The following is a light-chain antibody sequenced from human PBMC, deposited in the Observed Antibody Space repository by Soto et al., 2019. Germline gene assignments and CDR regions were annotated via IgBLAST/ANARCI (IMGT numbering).Light chain of an antibody. J-gene: IGKJ1*01. CDR1: QSVSSN. V-gene: IGKV3-15*01. Sequence: EIVMTQSPATLSVSPGERATLSCRAGQSVSSNLAWYQQKPGQAPRLLIYGASARATGTPARFGGSGSGTEFTLTISRLQSEDFAVYYCQQYNNWPRTLGQGTKVEIK. CDR2: GAS. CDR3: QQYNNWPRT.